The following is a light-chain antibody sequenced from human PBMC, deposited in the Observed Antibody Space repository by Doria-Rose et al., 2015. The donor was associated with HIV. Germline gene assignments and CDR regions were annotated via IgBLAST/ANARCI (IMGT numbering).Light chain of an antibody. CDR1: GSDLSGYNS. Sequence: QSVLTQPASLSGSPGQSITISCKGTGSDLSGYNSVSWYQQYPGKAPKVIIYDVIRRPSDVSYRFSASKSGNTASLTISGLQPEDEAYYYCNSYTASGHVVFGGGTKLTVL. J-gene: IGLJ2*01. CDR3: NSYTASGHVV. V-gene: IGLV2-14*03. CDR2: DVI.